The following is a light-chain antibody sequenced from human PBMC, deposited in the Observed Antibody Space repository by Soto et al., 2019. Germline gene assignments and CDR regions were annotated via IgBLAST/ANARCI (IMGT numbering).Light chain of an antibody. CDR3: QQYTSHWT. V-gene: IGKV3-20*01. Sequence: EIVLTQSPGTLSLSPGERATLSCRASQSVSSSYLAWYQQKPGQAPRLLIYGASSRATGIPDRFSGSGSGTEFTLTISSLQPDDFATYYCQQYTSHWTFGLGTKVDIK. CDR1: QSVSSSY. J-gene: IGKJ1*01. CDR2: GAS.